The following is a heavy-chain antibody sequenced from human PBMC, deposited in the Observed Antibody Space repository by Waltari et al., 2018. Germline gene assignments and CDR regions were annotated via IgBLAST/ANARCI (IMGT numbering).Heavy chain of an antibody. Sequence: QVQLQESGPGLVKPSETLSLTCTVSGGSISSYYWSWIRQPAGKGLEWIGRIYTSGSTNYNPSLKSRVTMSVDTSKNQFSLKLSSVTAADTAVYYCARARHDYGDYGAYYYYYMDVWGKGTTVTVSS. CDR2: IYTSGST. V-gene: IGHV4-4*07. CDR3: ARARHDYGDYGAYYYYYMDV. J-gene: IGHJ6*03. CDR1: GGSISSYY. D-gene: IGHD4-17*01.